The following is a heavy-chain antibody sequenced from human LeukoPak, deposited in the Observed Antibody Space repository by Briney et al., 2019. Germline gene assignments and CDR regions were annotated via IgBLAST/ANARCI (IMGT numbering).Heavy chain of an antibody. CDR1: GASVNSGNYY. D-gene: IGHD3-10*01. Sequence: SETLSLTCTVSGASVNSGNYYWTWIRQPAGKRLEWIGRIYTSGNTYYNPSLKSRVIMSVDTSKNQFSLKLSSVTAADTAVYYCARAGYYYGSGSYYHDAFDIWGQGTMVTVSS. CDR3: ARAGYYYGSGSYYHDAFDI. V-gene: IGHV4-61*02. J-gene: IGHJ3*02. CDR2: IYTSGNT.